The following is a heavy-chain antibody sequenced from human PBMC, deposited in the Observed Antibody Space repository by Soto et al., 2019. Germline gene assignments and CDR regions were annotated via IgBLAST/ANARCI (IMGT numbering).Heavy chain of an antibody. V-gene: IGHV4-31*03. CDR1: GGSISSDGYY. CDR3: AREAGSVDTATPHCFDF. D-gene: IGHD5-18*01. CDR2: IFHSGST. Sequence: SETLSLTCTVTGGSISSDGYYWSWVRQHPGKGLEWIGYIFHSGSTYYNPSLQSRVTISIDTSKKQFSLRVDPVTAADTAVYYCAREAGSVDTATPHCFDFWGPGTLVTVSS. J-gene: IGHJ4*02.